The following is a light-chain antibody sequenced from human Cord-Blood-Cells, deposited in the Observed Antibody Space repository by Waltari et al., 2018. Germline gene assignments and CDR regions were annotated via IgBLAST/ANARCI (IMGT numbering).Light chain of an antibody. Sequence: EIVLTQSPGTLSLSPGERATLSCRASQSVSSSYLAWYQQKSGQAPRLLIYGASSRATGIPDRFSGSGSGTDFTLTISRLEPEDFAVYYCQQYGSSPFITFGQGTRLEIK. CDR2: GAS. CDR3: QQYGSSPFIT. CDR1: QSVSSSY. V-gene: IGKV3-20*01. J-gene: IGKJ5*01.